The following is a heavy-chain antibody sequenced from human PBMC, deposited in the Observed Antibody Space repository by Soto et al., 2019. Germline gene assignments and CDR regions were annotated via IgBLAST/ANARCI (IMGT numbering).Heavy chain of an antibody. D-gene: IGHD3-22*01. CDR2: IIPIFGTA. V-gene: IGHV1-69*01. CDR1: GGTFSSYA. Sequence: VSCKASGGTFSSYAISWVRQAPGQGLEWMGGIIPIFGTANYAQKFQGRVTITADESTSTAYMELSSLRSEDTAVYYCARDLAYYYDSSGSLFDPWGQGTLVTGSS. J-gene: IGHJ5*02. CDR3: ARDLAYYYDSSGSLFDP.